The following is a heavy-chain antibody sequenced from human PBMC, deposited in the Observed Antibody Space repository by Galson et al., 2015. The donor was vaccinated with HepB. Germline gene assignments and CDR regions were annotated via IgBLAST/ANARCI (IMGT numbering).Heavy chain of an antibody. D-gene: IGHD3-22*01. J-gene: IGHJ6*02. CDR2: IIPIFGTA. Sequence: SVKVSCKASGGTFSSYAISWVRQAPGQGLEWMGGIIPIFGTANYAQKFQGRVTITADKSTSTAHMELSSLRSEDTAVYYCARAKGDTMIVVGPYGMDVWGQGTTVTVSS. V-gene: IGHV1-69*06. CDR3: ARAKGDTMIVVGPYGMDV. CDR1: GGTFSSYA.